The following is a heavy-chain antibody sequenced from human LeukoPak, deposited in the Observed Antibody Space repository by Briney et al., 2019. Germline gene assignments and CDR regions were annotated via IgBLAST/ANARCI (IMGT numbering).Heavy chain of an antibody. CDR1: GFTFSSYA. Sequence: GGSLRLSCAASGFTFSSYAMNWVRQAPGKGLEWVSTISGSSGTTNYADSVKGRFTISRDNSKNTLYLHMNSLRVEDTAIYSCAKDGMYSSSSSYYFDYWGQGTLVTVSS. CDR2: ISGSSGTT. D-gene: IGHD6-6*01. J-gene: IGHJ4*02. V-gene: IGHV3-23*01. CDR3: AKDGMYSSSSSYYFDY.